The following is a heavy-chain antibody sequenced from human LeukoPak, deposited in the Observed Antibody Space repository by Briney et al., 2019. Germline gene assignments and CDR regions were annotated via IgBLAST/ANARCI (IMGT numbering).Heavy chain of an antibody. CDR2: IKDDGSGK. J-gene: IGHJ6*03. Sequence: GGSLRLSCAASGFTFSNYWMSWVRQAPGKGLEWVANIKDDGSGKYYVDSLKGRFTISRDNAKNSLYLQMNSLRAEDTAVYYCARDPYSGSYGDSYYYYMDVWGKGTTVTISS. V-gene: IGHV3-7*01. CDR1: GFTFSNYW. D-gene: IGHD1-26*01. CDR3: ARDPYSGSYGDSYYYYMDV.